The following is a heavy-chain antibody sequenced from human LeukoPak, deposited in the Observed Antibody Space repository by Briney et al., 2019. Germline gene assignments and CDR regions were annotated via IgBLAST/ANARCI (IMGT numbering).Heavy chain of an antibody. D-gene: IGHD4-17*01. CDR1: GFTFSSYA. V-gene: IGHV4-31*02. J-gene: IGHJ4*02. Sequence: LSLSCAASGFTFSSYAMTWIRQHPGKGLEWIGYIYYSGSTYYNPSLKSRVTISVDTSKNQFSLKLSSVTAADTAVYYCASRNFYGDYHYWGQGTLVTVSS. CDR2: IYYSGST. CDR3: ASRNFYGDYHY.